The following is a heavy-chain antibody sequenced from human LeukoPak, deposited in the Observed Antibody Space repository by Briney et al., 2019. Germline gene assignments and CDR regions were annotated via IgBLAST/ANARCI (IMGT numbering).Heavy chain of an antibody. CDR2: IKQDGSEE. CDR3: ARSTGYHYYYYYMDV. D-gene: IGHD3-9*01. CDR1: GFTFSNYW. V-gene: IGHV3-7*01. Sequence: GGSLRLSCAASGFTFSNYWMSWVRQAPGKGLEWVANIKQDGSEEYYVDSVKGRFTISRDNAKNSLYLQMNSLRAEDTAVYYCARSTGYHYYYYYMDVWGKGTTVTVSS. J-gene: IGHJ6*03.